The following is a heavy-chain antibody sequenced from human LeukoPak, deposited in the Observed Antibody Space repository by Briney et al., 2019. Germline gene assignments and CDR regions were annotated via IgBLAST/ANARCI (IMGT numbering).Heavy chain of an antibody. CDR3: ARSQNYYDSSGYYGWFDP. D-gene: IGHD3-22*01. J-gene: IGHJ5*02. Sequence: GGSLRLSCAASGFTFSSYWMHWVRQAPGKGLVWVSRINSDGSSTSYADSVKGRFTISRDNAKNTLYLQMNSLRAEDTAVYYCARSQNYYDSSGYYGWFDPWGQGTLVTVSS. CDR2: INSDGSST. CDR1: GFTFSSYW. V-gene: IGHV3-74*01.